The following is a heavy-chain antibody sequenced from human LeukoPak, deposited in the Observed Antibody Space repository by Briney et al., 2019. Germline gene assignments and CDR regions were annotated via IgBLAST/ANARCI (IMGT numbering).Heavy chain of an antibody. D-gene: IGHD3-10*01. Sequence: SETLSLTCAAYGGSFSGYYWSWIRQPPGKGLEWIGEINHSGSTNYNPSLKSRVTISVDTSKNQFSLKLSSVTAADTAVYYCARRAYYYGSGGLDYWGQGTLVTVSS. J-gene: IGHJ4*02. CDR1: GGSFSGYY. CDR3: ARRAYYYGSGGLDY. V-gene: IGHV4-34*01. CDR2: INHSGST.